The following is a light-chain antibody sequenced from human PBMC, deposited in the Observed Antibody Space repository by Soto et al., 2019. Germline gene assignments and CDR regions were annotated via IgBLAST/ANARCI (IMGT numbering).Light chain of an antibody. CDR1: QSVSSN. CDR3: QQYNNWPYT. Sequence: EIVMTQSQATLSVSPGERATLSCRASQSVSSNLAWYQQKPGQAPRLLIYGASTRATGIPARFSGSRSGTEFTLTISSLQSEDFAVYYCQQYNNWPYTFGXG. CDR2: GAS. J-gene: IGKJ2*01. V-gene: IGKV3-15*01.